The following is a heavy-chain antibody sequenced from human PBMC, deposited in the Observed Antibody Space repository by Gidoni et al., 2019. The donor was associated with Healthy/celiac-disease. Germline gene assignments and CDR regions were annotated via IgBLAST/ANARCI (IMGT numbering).Heavy chain of an antibody. V-gene: IGHV4-34*01. Sequence: QVQLQQWGAGLLKPSETLSLTCAVYGGSFSGYYWSWIRQPPGKGLEWIGEINHSGSTNYNPSLKSRVTISVDTSKNQFSLKLSSVTAADTAVYYCARKKGVGATGLDYWGQGTLVTVSS. CDR2: INHSGST. D-gene: IGHD1-26*01. CDR3: ARKKGVGATGLDY. CDR1: GGSFSGYY. J-gene: IGHJ4*02.